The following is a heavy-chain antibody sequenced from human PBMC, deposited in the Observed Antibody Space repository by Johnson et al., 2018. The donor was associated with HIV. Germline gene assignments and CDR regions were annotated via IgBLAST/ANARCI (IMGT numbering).Heavy chain of an antibody. CDR1: GFIVSDTD. J-gene: IGHJ3*02. Sequence: VTLVESGGGLIQPGGSLRLSCSVSGFIVSDTDMAWVRQAPGKGLECVSVIYTDGKTYYADSVRGRFTISRDSSNNTLYVQMNDLRAEDTALYYCATGSLVVVGADGLIQLHDAFDIWGRGTKVTVSS. V-gene: IGHV3-53*01. CDR3: ATGSLVVVGADGLIQLHDAFDI. D-gene: IGHD2-15*01. CDR2: IYTDGKT.